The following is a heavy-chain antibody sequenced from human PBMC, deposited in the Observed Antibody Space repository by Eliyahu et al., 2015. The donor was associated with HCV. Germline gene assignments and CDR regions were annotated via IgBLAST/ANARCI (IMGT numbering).Heavy chain of an antibody. J-gene: IGHJ4*02. CDR3: ARGGFRTLVDX. CDR1: GYTFTSKG. Sequence: QVQLVQSGAEVQQPGASVKLSCKTTGYTFTSKGITWMRQAPGQGPEWMGWISPYNGDTNYAXKFRGRVIMTTDTSTNXAYLDLRSLXSDXXAVXYCARGGFRTLVDXWGRGTLVTVSS. D-gene: IGHD3-10*01. CDR2: ISPYNGDT. V-gene: IGHV1-18*01.